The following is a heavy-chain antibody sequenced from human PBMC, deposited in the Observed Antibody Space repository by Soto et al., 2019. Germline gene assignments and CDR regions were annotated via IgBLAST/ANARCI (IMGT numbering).Heavy chain of an antibody. CDR3: AKDIVPAAIRYYYYGMDV. V-gene: IGHV3-43*01. CDR1: GFTFDDYT. J-gene: IGHJ6*02. D-gene: IGHD2-2*01. CDR2: ISWDGGST. Sequence: DVQLVESGGVVVQPGGSLRLSCAASGFTFDDYTMHWVRQAPGKGLEWVSLISWDGGSTYYADSVKGRFTISRDNSKNSLYLQMNSLRTEDTALYYCAKDIVPAAIRYYYYGMDVWGQGTTVTVSS.